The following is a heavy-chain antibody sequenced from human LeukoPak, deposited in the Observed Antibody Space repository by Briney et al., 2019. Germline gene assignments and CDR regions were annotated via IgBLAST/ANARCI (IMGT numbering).Heavy chain of an antibody. Sequence: GASVKVSCKASGYTFTSYYMHWVRQAPGQGLEWMGWINPYSGVTKYAQSFEGRVTMTRDTSISTAYMELSRLRSDDTAVYYCARDSEDGYSFAFWGQGTLVTVSS. CDR2: INPYSGVT. D-gene: IGHD5-18*01. CDR3: ARDSEDGYSFAF. J-gene: IGHJ4*02. V-gene: IGHV1-2*02. CDR1: GYTFTSYY.